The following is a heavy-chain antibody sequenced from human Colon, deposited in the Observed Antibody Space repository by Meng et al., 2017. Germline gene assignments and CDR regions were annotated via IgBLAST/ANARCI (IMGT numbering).Heavy chain of an antibody. J-gene: IGHJ4*02. V-gene: IGHV4-4*02. D-gene: IGHD4-23*01. CDR2: IDHRGSA. Sequence: VWLRGAGPGLVKPSETLSRACSVSGASVSVNSYWSWVRQPPGRGLEWIGQIDHRGSAYYRPSLNSRVTMSLDKSRNQFSLRLTSVTAADTAVYYCARHGGYYQDFWGQGTLVTVSS. CDR3: ARHGGYYQDF. CDR1: GASVSVNSY.